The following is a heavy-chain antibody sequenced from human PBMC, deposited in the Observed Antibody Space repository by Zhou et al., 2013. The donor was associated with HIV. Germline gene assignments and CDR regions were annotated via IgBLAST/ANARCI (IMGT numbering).Heavy chain of an antibody. J-gene: IGHJ4*02. D-gene: IGHD3-3*01. V-gene: IGHV1-2*02. CDR3: ARGLYDFRSGYYNHRVFDY. CDR2: INPNSGGT. Sequence: QVQLVQSGPEVKKPGTSVKVSCKASGYSFTGYFIQWVRQAPGRGLEWMGWINPNSGGTNYAQKLLGRATMATDTSASTAYMELTSLRSDDTAVYYCARGLYDFRSGYYNHRVFDYWGQGTLVTVSS. CDR1: GYSFTGYF.